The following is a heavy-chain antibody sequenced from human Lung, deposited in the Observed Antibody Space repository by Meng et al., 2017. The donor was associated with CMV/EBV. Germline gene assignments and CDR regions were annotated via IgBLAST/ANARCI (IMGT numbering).Heavy chain of an antibody. CDR3: ARVLTAHHYYGMDV. CDR2: IYSGGGT. Sequence: GGSLRLXXAAPGFTFSSYGMHWVRQAPGKGLEWVSLIYSGGGTYYADSVKGRFTISRDNFKNTLYLQMNSLRAEDTAVYYCARVLTAHHYYGMDVWGQGTTVTVSS. J-gene: IGHJ6*02. CDR1: GFTFSSYG. D-gene: IGHD5-18*01. V-gene: IGHV3-NL1*01.